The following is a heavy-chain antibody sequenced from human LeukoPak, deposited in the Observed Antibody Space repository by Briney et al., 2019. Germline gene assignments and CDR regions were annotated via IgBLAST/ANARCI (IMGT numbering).Heavy chain of an antibody. CDR2: INWNGGTT. V-gene: IGHV3-20*04. Sequence: PGGSLRLSCAASGFTFDGYGMSWVRQAPGKGLEWVSAINWNGGTTAYAASVEGRFTISRDNAKNSLYLQMNSLRAEDTALYFCARGVVDCISTTCYFDYWGQGILVTVSS. D-gene: IGHD2-2*01. J-gene: IGHJ4*02. CDR3: ARGVVDCISTTCYFDY. CDR1: GFTFDGYG.